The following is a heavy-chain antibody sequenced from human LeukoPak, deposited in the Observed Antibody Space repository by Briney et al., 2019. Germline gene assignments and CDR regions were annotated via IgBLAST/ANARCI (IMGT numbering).Heavy chain of an antibody. J-gene: IGHJ6*02. CDR1: GGSISSYY. Sequence: SETLSLTCTVSGGSISSYYWSWIRQPPGKGLEWIGYIYYSGSTNYNPSLKSRVTISVDTSKNQFSLKLSSMTAADTAVYYCARDDSYYGMDVWGQGTTVTVSS. CDR3: ARDDSYYGMDV. V-gene: IGHV4-59*01. CDR2: IYYSGST.